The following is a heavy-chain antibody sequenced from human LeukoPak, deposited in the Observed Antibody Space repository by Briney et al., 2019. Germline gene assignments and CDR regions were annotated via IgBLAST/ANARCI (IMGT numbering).Heavy chain of an antibody. Sequence: GGSLRLSCAASGFTVSTNFMNWVRQAPGKGLEWVSIMYSGGSTYYADSVKGRFTISRDDSKNTVCLQMYSLRADDTAMYYCARGYCTGTNCLVDYWGQGTLVTVSS. CDR2: MYSGGST. CDR1: GFTVSTNF. V-gene: IGHV3-53*01. J-gene: IGHJ4*02. CDR3: ARGYCTGTNCLVDY. D-gene: IGHD2-8*02.